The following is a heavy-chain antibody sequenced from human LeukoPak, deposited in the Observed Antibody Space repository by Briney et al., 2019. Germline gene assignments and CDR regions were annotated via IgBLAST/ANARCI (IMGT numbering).Heavy chain of an antibody. CDR2: ISSSSSYI. Sequence: GGSLRLSCAGSGFTFSSYSMNWVRQAPGKGLEWVSSISSSSSYIYYADSVKGRFTISRDNAKNSLYLQMNSLRAEDTAVYYCARPGYSSGWYFRGGGPGAFDIWGQGTMVTVSS. CDR1: GFTFSSYS. CDR3: ARPGYSSGWYFRGGGPGAFDI. J-gene: IGHJ3*02. V-gene: IGHV3-21*01. D-gene: IGHD6-19*01.